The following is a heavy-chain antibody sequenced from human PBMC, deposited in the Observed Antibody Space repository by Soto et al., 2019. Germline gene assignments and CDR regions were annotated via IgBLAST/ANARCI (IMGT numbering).Heavy chain of an antibody. CDR2: ISSSGSTI. Sequence: GGSLRLSCAASGFTFSDYYMSWIRQAPGKGLEWVSYISSSGSTIYYADSVKGRFTISRDNAKNSLYLQMNSLRAEDTAVYYCARRVATDYYYYGMDVWGQGTTVTVSS. D-gene: IGHD5-12*01. V-gene: IGHV3-11*01. CDR3: ARRVATDYYYYGMDV. CDR1: GFTFSDYY. J-gene: IGHJ6*02.